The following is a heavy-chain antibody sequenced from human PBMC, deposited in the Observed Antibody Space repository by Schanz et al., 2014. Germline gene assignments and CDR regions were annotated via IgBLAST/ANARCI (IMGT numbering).Heavy chain of an antibody. CDR3: TSMATIPRNWFDP. Sequence: EVQLVESGGGLVRPGDSLRLSCVVSGFTFTNAWMSWVRQAPGKGLEWVGRIKSNTDGGTTDYATPVKGRFTISRDDSKNTLYLQMNSLKSEDTAVYYCTSMATIPRNWFDPWGQGTLVTVSS. D-gene: IGHD2-2*02. V-gene: IGHV3-15*01. CDR1: GFTFTNAW. CDR2: IKSNTDGGTT. J-gene: IGHJ5*02.